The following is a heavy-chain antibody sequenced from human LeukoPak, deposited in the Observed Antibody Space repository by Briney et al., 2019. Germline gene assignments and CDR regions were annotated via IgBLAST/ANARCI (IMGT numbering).Heavy chain of an antibody. V-gene: IGHV4-30-4*01. J-gene: IGHJ4*02. D-gene: IGHD6-13*01. CDR3: AGSIAAAGTGDY. CDR1: GGSISSGDYY. CDR2: IYYSGST. Sequence: SQTLSLTCTVSGGSISSGDYYWSWIRQPPGKGLEWIGYIYYSGSTYYNPSLKSRVTISVDTSKNQFSLKLSSVTAADTAVYYCAGSIAAAGTGDYWGQGTLDTVSS.